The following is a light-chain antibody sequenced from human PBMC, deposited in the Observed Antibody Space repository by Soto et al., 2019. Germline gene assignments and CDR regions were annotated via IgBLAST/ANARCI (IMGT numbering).Light chain of an antibody. CDR1: QSVSSH. CDR2: HAS. J-gene: IGKJ4*01. CDR3: QQRTNWPSLT. V-gene: IGKV3-11*01. Sequence: EVVLTQSPATLSLSPGERATLSCRASQSVSSHLAWYQQKPGQAPRLLIYHASNRATGIPARFSGSGSGTDFTLTISSLEPEDFAVYYCQQRTNWPSLTFGGGTKVEIE.